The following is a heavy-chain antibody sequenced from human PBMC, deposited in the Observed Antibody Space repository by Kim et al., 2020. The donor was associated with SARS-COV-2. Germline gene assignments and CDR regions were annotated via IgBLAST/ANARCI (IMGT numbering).Heavy chain of an antibody. D-gene: IGHD1-26*01. CDR1: GYTFTSYG. CDR2: ISAYNGNT. J-gene: IGHJ6*02. V-gene: IGHV1-18*01. CDR3: AREGSRALYYYYGMDV. Sequence: ASVKVSCKVSGYTFTSYGISWVRQAPGQGLEWMGWISAYNGNTNYAQKLQGRVTMTTDTSTSTAYMELRSLRSDDTAVYYCAREGSRALYYYYGMDVWGQGTTVTVSS.